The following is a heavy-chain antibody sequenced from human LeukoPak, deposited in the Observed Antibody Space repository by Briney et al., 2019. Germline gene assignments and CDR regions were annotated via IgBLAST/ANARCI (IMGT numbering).Heavy chain of an antibody. V-gene: IGHV3-23*01. CDR3: ARAMMVVANLWGVFDY. J-gene: IGHJ4*02. D-gene: IGHD3-22*01. Sequence: GGSLRLSCAASGFTFSNYAMSWVRQPPGKGLEWVSGISTGGGTTYYADSVEGRFTFSRDNSKNTLYLEMNSLRAEDTAVYYCARAMMVVANLWGVFDYWGQGTLVTVSS. CDR2: ISTGGGTT. CDR1: GFTFSNYA.